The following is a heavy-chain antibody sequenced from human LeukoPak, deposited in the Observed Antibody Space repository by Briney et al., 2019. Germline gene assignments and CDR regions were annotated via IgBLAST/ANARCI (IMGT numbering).Heavy chain of an antibody. D-gene: IGHD3-10*01. CDR3: ATFAGSGRYGYNWFDP. CDR1: GYTLTELS. V-gene: IGHV1-24*01. J-gene: IGHJ5*02. CDR2: FDPEDGET. Sequence: ASVKVSCKVSGYTLTELSMHWVRQAPGKGLEWMGGFDPEDGETIYAQKFQGRVTMTEDTSTDTAYMELSSLRSEDTAVYYCATFAGSGRYGYNWFDPWGQGTLLTVSS.